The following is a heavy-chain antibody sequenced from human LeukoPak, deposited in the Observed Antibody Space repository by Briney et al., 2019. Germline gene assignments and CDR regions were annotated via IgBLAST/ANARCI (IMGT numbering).Heavy chain of an antibody. J-gene: IGHJ3*02. CDR1: GYTFTGYY. V-gene: IGHV1-46*01. CDR3: ARDGTTVVTPRAFDI. D-gene: IGHD4-23*01. CDR2: INPSGGST. Sequence: ASVKVSCKASGYTFTGYYMHWVRQAPGQGLEWMGIINPSGGSTSYAQKFQGRVTMTRDMSTSTVYMELSSLRSEDTAVYYCARDGTTVVTPRAFDIWGQGAMVTVSS.